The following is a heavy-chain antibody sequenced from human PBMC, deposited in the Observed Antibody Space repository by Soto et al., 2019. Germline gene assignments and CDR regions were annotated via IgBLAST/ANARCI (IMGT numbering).Heavy chain of an antibody. J-gene: IGHJ4*02. D-gene: IGHD1-26*01. CDR3: TRDHRDGSYSYFDY. V-gene: IGHV3-49*05. Sequence: KAGGSLRLSCTASGFTFGDYAMSWFRQAPGKGLEWVGFIRSKAYGGTTEYAASVKGRFTISRDDSKSIAYLQMNSLKTEDTAVYYCTRDHRDGSYSYFDYWGQGTLVTVSS. CDR2: IRSKAYGGTT. CDR1: GFTFGDYA.